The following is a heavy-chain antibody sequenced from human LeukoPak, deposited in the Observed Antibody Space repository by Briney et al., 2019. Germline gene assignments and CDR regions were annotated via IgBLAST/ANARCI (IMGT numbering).Heavy chain of an antibody. CDR2: IRSNSDGGTI. CDR3: ARDSQLVSEAFDI. Sequence: GGSLRLSCATSGFSFSNAWMNWVRQAPGKGLEWVGRIRSNSDGGTIDYAASVKDRFTLSRDDSKNTLYLQLNSLQTADTAVYYCARDSQLVSEAFDIWGQGTMVTVSS. V-gene: IGHV3-15*07. J-gene: IGHJ3*02. D-gene: IGHD3-10*01. CDR1: GFSFSNAW.